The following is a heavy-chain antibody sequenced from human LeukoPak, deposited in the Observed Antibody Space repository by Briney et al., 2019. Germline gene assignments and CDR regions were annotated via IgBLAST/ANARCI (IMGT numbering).Heavy chain of an antibody. D-gene: IGHD2-2*01. CDR3: ARGGSYPDATDIVVVPAARWWYYYYYMDV. CDR2: INPNSGGT. CDR1: GYTFTGYY. J-gene: IGHJ6*03. V-gene: IGHV1-2*02. Sequence: ASVKVSCKASGYTFTGYYMYWLRQAPGQGLEWMGWINPNSGGTNYAQKFQGRVTMTRDTSISTAYMELSRLRSDDTAVYYCARGGSYPDATDIVVVPAARWWYYYYYMDVWGKGTTVTVSS.